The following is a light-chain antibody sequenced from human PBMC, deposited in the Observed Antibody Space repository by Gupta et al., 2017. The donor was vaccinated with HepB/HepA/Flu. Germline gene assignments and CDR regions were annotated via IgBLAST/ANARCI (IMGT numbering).Light chain of an antibody. CDR3: TSYAGSNNVV. Sequence: QSALTQPPSASGSPGQSVTISCTGTSSDVGGYNYVSWYQQHPGNAPKLMIYEVSKRPSGVPDRFSGSKSGTNASMTVSGLEAEDDAYYYCTSYAGSNNVVFGGGTKLTVL. CDR1: SSDVGGYNY. V-gene: IGLV2-8*01. CDR2: EVS. J-gene: IGLJ3*02.